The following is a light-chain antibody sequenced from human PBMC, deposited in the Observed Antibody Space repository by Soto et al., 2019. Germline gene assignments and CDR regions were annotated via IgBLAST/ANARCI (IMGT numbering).Light chain of an antibody. CDR2: AAS. CDR3: LQDHNYPWT. CDR1: QGIRND. J-gene: IGKJ1*01. Sequence: AIQMTQSPSSLSASVGDRVTITCRASQGIRNDLGWFQQKPGKAPNLLIYAASSLQSGVPSRFSGSGSGTDFTLTISSLQPEDFATYYCLQDHNYPWTFRQGTKVDIK. V-gene: IGKV1-6*01.